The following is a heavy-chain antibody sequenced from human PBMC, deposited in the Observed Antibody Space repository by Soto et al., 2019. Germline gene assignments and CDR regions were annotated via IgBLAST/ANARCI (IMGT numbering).Heavy chain of an antibody. V-gene: IGHV3-23*01. CDR3: AKDSSGRPLNWFDP. J-gene: IGHJ5*02. CDR2: ISGSGGST. D-gene: IGHD6-19*01. Sequence: GGSLRLSCAASGFTFSSYAMSWVCQAPGKGVEWVSAISGSGGSTYYADSVKGRFTISRDNSKNTLYLQMNSLRAEATAVYYCAKDSSGRPLNWFDPWGQGTLVTVSS. CDR1: GFTFSSYA.